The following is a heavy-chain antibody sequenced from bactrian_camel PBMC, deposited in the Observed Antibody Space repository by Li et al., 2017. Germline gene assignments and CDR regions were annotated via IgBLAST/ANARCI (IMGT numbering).Heavy chain of an antibody. CDR3: AADLRNIYTQYVLRRQRYTF. V-gene: IGHV3S1*01. CDR1: GSNFGDYS. D-gene: IGHD1*01. CDR2: IYGGGSGT. J-gene: IGHJ4*01. Sequence: HVQLVESGGGSVQAGGSLRLSCAASGSNFGDYSMAWFRQAPGKEREGIAAIYGGGSGTYYADSVKGRFTISTDNAKHTHYLQMDNLRPEDTATYYCAADLRNIYTQYVLRRQRYTFWGQGTQVTVS.